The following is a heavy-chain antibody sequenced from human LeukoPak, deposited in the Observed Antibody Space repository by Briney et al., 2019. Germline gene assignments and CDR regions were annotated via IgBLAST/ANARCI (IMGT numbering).Heavy chain of an antibody. CDR3: ATSSIAVAGSLLYYYYYGMDV. V-gene: IGHV4-39*01. CDR1: GGSVTSRSDY. J-gene: IGHJ6*02. CDR2: IYYSGTT. D-gene: IGHD6-19*01. Sequence: SETLSLTCSVSGGSVTSRSDYWGWIRQPPGEGLEWIGSIYYSGTTYYNPSLKSRVRVTMSVDTSENQFSLNLRSVTAADTAVYYCATSSIAVAGSLLYYYYYGMDVWGQGTTVTVSS.